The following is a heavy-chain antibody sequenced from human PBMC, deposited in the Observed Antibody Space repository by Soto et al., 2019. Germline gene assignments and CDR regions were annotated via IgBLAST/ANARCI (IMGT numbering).Heavy chain of an antibody. D-gene: IGHD2-15*01. CDR3: ARSPIFKWSDAFDI. CDR2: INPSGGIT. J-gene: IGHJ3*02. Sequence: QVELVQSGAEVKKPGASVKVSCKAAGYTFTSYYMHWVRQAPGQGLEWMGFINPSGGITTYAQKFQARVNMTSDTSKSTVYMELLTLKAEDTAVYYCARSPIFKWSDAFDIWGQGTMVTVSA. CDR1: GYTFTSYY. V-gene: IGHV1-46*01.